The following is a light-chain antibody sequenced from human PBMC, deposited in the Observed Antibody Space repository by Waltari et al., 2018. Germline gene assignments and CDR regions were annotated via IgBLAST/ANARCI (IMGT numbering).Light chain of an antibody. Sequence: QSALTQPASVSGSPGQAIIISCTGTGSDVGGYDYVSWYQQYPGKAPRLIIYDLYYRPSGVSNRFSGSKSDNTASLTISGLQAEDESVYYCSSYTSSGVVFGGGTKLTVL. V-gene: IGLV2-14*01. CDR3: SSYTSSGVV. J-gene: IGLJ2*01. CDR1: GSDVGGYDY. CDR2: DLY.